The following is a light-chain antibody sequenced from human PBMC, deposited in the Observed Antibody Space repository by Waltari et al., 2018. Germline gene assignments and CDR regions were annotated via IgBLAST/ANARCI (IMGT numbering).Light chain of an antibody. CDR2: AAS. V-gene: IGKV1-39*01. J-gene: IGKJ5*01. CDR3: QQSYNSPIT. Sequence: DIQMPQSPSSLSASVGDRVNLTCLARQTISIYLIWYRQKPGKPPNLLIYAASNLHTGVPSRFSGSGSGTDFTLTISEIQPDDFATYYCQQSYNSPITFGQGTRLEIQ. CDR1: QTISIY.